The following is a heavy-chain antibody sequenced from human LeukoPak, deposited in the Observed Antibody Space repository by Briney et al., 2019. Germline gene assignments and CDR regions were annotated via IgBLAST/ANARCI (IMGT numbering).Heavy chain of an antibody. J-gene: IGHJ6*03. CDR3: AKQAAMAKGGYYYYYMDV. D-gene: IGHD5-18*01. Sequence: GRSLRLSCAASGFTFSSYGMHWVRQAPGKGLEWVAVIWYDGSNKYYAESVKGRFTISRDNSKNTLYLQMNSLRAEDTAVYYCAKQAAMAKGGYYYYYMDVWGKGTTVTVSS. CDR1: GFTFSSYG. CDR2: IWYDGSNK. V-gene: IGHV3-33*06.